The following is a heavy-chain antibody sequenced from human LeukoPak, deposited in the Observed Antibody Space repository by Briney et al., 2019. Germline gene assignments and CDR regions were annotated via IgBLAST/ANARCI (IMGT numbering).Heavy chain of an antibody. J-gene: IGHJ4*02. CDR2: ISWNSGTI. D-gene: IGHD6-13*01. V-gene: IGHV3-9*01. Sequence: GGSLRLSCAASGFSFDDYVMHWVRQAPGKDLEWVSGISWNSGTIGYADSVKGRFTISRDNAKNSLYLQMNSLRLEDTALYYCAKDITDYNSWYDYWGQGTLVTVSS. CDR3: AKDITDYNSWYDY. CDR1: GFSFDDYV.